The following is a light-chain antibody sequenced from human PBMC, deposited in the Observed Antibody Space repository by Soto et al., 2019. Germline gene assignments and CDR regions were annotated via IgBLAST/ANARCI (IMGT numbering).Light chain of an antibody. CDR1: QSVSSSY. CDR2: SAS. Sequence: EIVLTQSPGTLSLSPGERATLSCGASQSVSSSYLAWYQQRPGQAPRLLIYSASSRATGIPDRFSGSGSGTDFTLTINSLEPEDFAVYYCQQYHSSPYTFGQRTKLEIK. J-gene: IGKJ2*01. CDR3: QQYHSSPYT. V-gene: IGKV3-20*01.